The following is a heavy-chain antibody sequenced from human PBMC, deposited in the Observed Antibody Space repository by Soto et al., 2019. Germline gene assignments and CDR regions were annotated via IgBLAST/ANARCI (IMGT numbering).Heavy chain of an antibody. J-gene: IGHJ4*02. D-gene: IGHD3-10*01. V-gene: IGHV1-3*01. CDR2: INAANGYT. CDR3: ARGGGLDD. CDR1: GYSFTSFP. Sequence: QVQLVQSGAEVKEPGASVKVSCKASGYSFTSFPIHWVRQAPGQGLECMGWINAANGYTRYSQKFQGRVTITRDTPATTAYMDLSSLTSEDTAVYYCARGGGLDDWGQGALITVSS.